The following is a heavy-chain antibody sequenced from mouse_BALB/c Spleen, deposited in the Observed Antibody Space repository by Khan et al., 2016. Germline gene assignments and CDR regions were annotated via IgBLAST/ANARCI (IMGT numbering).Heavy chain of an antibody. Sequence: EVQLQESGPDLVKPSQSLSLTCTVTGYSITSGYSWHWIRQFPGNKLEWMAYIHYSGSTYYNPSLKSRITLTRDTSNNQFILKLNSVTTEDTATYYCAGVTTGDYFDYWGQGTSLTVSS. V-gene: IGHV3-1*02. D-gene: IGHD2-2*01. CDR2: IHYSGST. CDR1: GYSITSGYS. J-gene: IGHJ2*02. CDR3: AGVTTGDYFDY.